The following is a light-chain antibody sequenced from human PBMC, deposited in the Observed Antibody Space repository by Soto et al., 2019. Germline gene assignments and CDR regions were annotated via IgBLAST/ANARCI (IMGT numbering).Light chain of an antibody. J-gene: IGKJ1*01. CDR2: GAS. Sequence: IVMTQSPATLSVSPGEMATLSCRASPSVSSNLAWYQQKPGQAPRRLIYGASTRATVIPARFSGSGSGTVFTLTISSLESEEYAVDYCQQYNNWPTWTFGQGTKVDIK. CDR3: QQYNNWPTWT. CDR1: PSVSSN. V-gene: IGKV3-15*01.